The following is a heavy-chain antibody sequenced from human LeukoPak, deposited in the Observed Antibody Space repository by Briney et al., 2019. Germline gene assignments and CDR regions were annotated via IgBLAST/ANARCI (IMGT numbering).Heavy chain of an antibody. CDR2: ISSSSSYI. CDR1: GFTFSSYS. CDR3: ARDLPYDYGDYGHFDY. V-gene: IGHV3-21*01. D-gene: IGHD4-17*01. J-gene: IGHJ4*02. Sequence: GGSLRLSCAASGFTFSSYSMNWVRQAPGKGLEWVSSISSSSSYIYYADSVKGRFTISRDNAKNSLYLQMNSLRAEDTAVYYCARDLPYDYGDYGHFDYWGQGTLVTVSS.